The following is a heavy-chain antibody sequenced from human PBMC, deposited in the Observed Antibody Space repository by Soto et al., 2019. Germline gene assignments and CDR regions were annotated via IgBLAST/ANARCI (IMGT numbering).Heavy chain of an antibody. D-gene: IGHD2-2*01. CDR2: INGDGSST. Sequence: EVQLVESGGGLVQPGGSLRLSCVASGLTLNNYWMYWVRQVPGKGLVWVSRINGDGSSTTYADSVKGRFTISRDNAKNTLYLQMNSLRAEDTAVYYCVREGAPYCSSSSSCFRPGDNWGQGTLVTVSS. CDR3: VREGAPYCSSSSSCFRPGDN. V-gene: IGHV3-74*03. CDR1: GLTLNNYW. J-gene: IGHJ4*02.